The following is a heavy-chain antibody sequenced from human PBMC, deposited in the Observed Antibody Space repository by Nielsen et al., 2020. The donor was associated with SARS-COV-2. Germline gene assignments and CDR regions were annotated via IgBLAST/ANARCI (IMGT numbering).Heavy chain of an antibody. V-gene: IGHV3-33*08. J-gene: IGHJ6*02. CDR1: GFTFGTYG. Sequence: GESLKISCVASGFTFGTYGMHWVRQAPGKGLEWVAIIWYDGSSKNYADSVKGRFTVSRDNSKNTLYLQINGLRDEDTAVYYCARGITLVRGGIIKSYYYYGLDVWGQGTTVTVSS. D-gene: IGHD3-10*01. CDR2: IWYDGSSK. CDR3: ARGITLVRGGIIKSYYYYGLDV.